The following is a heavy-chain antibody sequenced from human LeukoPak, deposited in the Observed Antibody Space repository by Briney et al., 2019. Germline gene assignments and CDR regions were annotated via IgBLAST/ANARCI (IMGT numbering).Heavy chain of an antibody. J-gene: IGHJ4*02. CDR1: GGTFSSYA. Sequence: SVKVSCKASGGTFSSYAISWLRQAPGQGPEWMGGIIPIFGATDYAPKFQDRVTITADESTSTAYMELSSLRSEDTAVYYCARVSGSYSHFDYWGQGTLVTVSS. CDR3: ARVSGSYSHFDY. CDR2: IIPIFGAT. V-gene: IGHV1-69*13. D-gene: IGHD1-26*01.